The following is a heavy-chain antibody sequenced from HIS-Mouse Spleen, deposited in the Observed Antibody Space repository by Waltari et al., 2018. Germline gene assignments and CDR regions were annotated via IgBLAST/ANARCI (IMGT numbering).Heavy chain of an antibody. D-gene: IGHD3-10*01. J-gene: IGHJ4*02. CDR2: ISSDGSST. CDR1: GFTFSSYW. CDR3: ARGGMVRGVIDY. V-gene: IGHV3-74*01. Sequence: EVQLVESGGGLVQPGGSLRLSCAASGFTFSSYWMHWVRQAPGKGLVWVSRISSDGSSTSYAESVKGRFTISRDNAKNTLYLQMNSLRAEDTAVYYCARGGMVRGVIDYWGQGTLVTVSS.